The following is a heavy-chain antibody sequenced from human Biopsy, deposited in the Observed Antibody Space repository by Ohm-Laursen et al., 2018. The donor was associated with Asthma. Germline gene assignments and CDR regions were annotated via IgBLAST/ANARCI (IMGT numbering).Heavy chain of an antibody. J-gene: IGHJ4*02. V-gene: IGHV3-33*01. CDR1: GFTFITYG. Sequence: RSLRLSCSASGFTFITYGMHWVRQVPGKGLEWVATVGSDGSYTDHADSVKGRFTISRDNSKNTLHLQMNSLSPEDTAVYYCARDFSRAIMIGGGREHYFDFWGQGTLVTVSS. D-gene: IGHD3-16*01. CDR2: VGSDGSYT. CDR3: ARDFSRAIMIGGGREHYFDF.